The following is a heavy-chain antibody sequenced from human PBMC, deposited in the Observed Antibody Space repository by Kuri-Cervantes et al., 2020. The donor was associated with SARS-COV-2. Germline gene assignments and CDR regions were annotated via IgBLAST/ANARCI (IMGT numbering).Heavy chain of an antibody. CDR3: ARGNELWGNHFDY. J-gene: IGHJ4*02. CDR2: IYYSGST. V-gene: IGHV4-31*03. D-gene: IGHD5-18*01. Sequence: SETLSLTCTVSGGSISSGGYYWSWIRQHPGKGLEWIGYIYYSGSTYYNPSLKSRVTISVDTSKNQFSLKLSSVTAADTAVYYCARGNELWGNHFDYWGQGTLAPSPQ. CDR1: GGSISSGGYY.